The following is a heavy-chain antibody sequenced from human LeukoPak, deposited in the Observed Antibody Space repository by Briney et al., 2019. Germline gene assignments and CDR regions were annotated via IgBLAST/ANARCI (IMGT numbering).Heavy chain of an antibody. CDR1: GFTFRRYG. V-gene: IGHV3-23*01. CDR3: AKAGAVVVVAAKYFDY. J-gene: IGHJ4*02. D-gene: IGHD2-15*01. Sequence: GGSLRLSCAAAGFTFRRYGMSWVRQAPGKGLEWVSAISGSGGSTFYADSVKGRFTISRDNSKNTLYLQMNSLRAEDTAVYYCAKAGAVVVVAAKYFDYWGQGTLVTVSS. CDR2: ISGSGGST.